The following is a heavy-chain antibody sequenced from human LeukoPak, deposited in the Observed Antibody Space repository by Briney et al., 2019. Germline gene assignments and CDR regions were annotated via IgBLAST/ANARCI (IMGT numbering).Heavy chain of an antibody. J-gene: IGHJ4*02. CDR2: INAGNVNT. CDR1: GYTFTSYI. D-gene: IGHD6-19*01. CDR3: ATGIIVADNFHY. Sequence: VASLKVSSKAAGYTFTSYIMHCVRQAPGQRLEWMGWINAGNVNTKYSQKFPGTLTITRDTSASTAYMELSGLISADSAIYYSATGIIVADNFHYWGQGTLVTVSS. V-gene: IGHV1-3*01.